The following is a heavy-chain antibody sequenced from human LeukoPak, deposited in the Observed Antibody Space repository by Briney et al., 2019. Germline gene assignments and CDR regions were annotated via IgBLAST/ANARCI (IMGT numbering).Heavy chain of an antibody. V-gene: IGHV3-15*01. CDR1: GLGRSFKETW. Sequence: GGSLRLSCSASGLGRSFKETWMSWVRRAPGKGLEWIGRIKGKPDGGAIDYIAPVRGRFSISRDDSKNLVFLQMDSLKIEDTAVYYCTTDPRYWGQGTMATVSS. CDR3: TTDPRY. J-gene: IGHJ4*02. CDR2: IKGKPDGGAI.